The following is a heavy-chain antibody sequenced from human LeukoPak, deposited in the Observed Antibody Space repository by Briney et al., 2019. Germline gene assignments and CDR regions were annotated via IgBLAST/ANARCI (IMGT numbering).Heavy chain of an antibody. V-gene: IGHV1-18*01. Sequence: ASVKVSCKASGYTFTSYGISWVRQAPGQGLEWMGWISAYNGNTNYAQKLQGRVTMTTDTSTSTDYMELRSLRSDDTAVYYCARVDALYYYDYGMDVWGQGTTVTVSS. CDR1: GYTFTSYG. CDR3: ARVDALYYYDYGMDV. CDR2: ISAYNGNT. D-gene: IGHD3/OR15-3a*01. J-gene: IGHJ6*02.